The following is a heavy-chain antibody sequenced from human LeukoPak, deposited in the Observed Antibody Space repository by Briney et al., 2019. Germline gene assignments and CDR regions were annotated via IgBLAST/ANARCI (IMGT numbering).Heavy chain of an antibody. J-gene: IGHJ2*01. Sequence: SQTLSLTCTVSGGSISSGSYYWSWIRQPAGKGLEWIGRIYTSGSTNYNPSLKSRVTISVDTSKNQFSLKLSSVTAADTAVYYCARDPQIVDIRSYWYFDLWGRGTLVTVSS. V-gene: IGHV4-61*02. CDR1: GGSISSGSYY. CDR2: IYTSGST. CDR3: ARDPQIVDIRSYWYFDL. D-gene: IGHD3-22*01.